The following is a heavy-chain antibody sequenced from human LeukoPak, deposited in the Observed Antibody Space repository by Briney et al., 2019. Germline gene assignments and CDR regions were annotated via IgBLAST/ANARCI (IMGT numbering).Heavy chain of an antibody. CDR2: IKEDGTET. CDR1: GFIFSSKW. D-gene: IGHD5-24*01. Sequence: GGSLRLSCAASGFIFSSKWMSWVRLAPGKGLEWVANIKEDGTETYYVDSVKGRFTISRDNAKNSLYLQMNSLRVEDTAVYYCAKEGRSLQTYWGQGTLVTVSS. J-gene: IGHJ4*02. V-gene: IGHV3-7*03. CDR3: AKEGRSLQTY.